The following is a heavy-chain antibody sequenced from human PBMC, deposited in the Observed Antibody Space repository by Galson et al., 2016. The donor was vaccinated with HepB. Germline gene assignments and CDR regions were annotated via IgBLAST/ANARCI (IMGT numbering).Heavy chain of an antibody. Sequence: LRLSCAASGFTFSDNYMSWIRQAPGKGLEWLSYITSTGSYTNYAGSVKGRFTVSRDNAKNSLYLQMNSLRAEDTALYYCAKSLTALDFWGQGTVVTVSS. J-gene: IGHJ4*02. CDR3: AKSLTALDF. CDR1: GFTFSDNY. CDR2: ITSTGSYT. V-gene: IGHV3-11*03.